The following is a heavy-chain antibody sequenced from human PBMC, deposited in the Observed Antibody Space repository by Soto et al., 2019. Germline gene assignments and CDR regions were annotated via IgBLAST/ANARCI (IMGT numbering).Heavy chain of an antibody. CDR1: GYTFTSYY. V-gene: IGHV1-46*03. D-gene: IGHD2-2*01. CDR3: ARGFLLVVPAAPPGAIDI. J-gene: IGHJ3*02. Sequence: AASVKVSCKASGYTFTSYYMHWVRQAPGQGLEWMGIINPSGGSTSYAQKFQGRVTMTRDTSTSTVYMELSSLRSEDTAVYYCARGFLLVVPAAPPGAIDIWGQGTMVTV. CDR2: INPSGGST.